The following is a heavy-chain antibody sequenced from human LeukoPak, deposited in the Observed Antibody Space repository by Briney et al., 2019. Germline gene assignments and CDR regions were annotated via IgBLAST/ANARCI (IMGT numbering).Heavy chain of an antibody. CDR2: ISASGSYT. V-gene: IGHV3-11*03. J-gene: IGHJ4*02. CDR1: GFSFSDEY. D-gene: IGHD6-19*01. Sequence: GGSLRLSCAAYGFSFSDEYMSWIRQAPGQGLEWISYISASGSYTNYADSVKGRFTISRDNAKNSLYLQMNSLRAEDTAVYYCGRSRGAGPGAHFDVWGQGTLVSVSS. CDR3: GRSRGAGPGAHFDV.